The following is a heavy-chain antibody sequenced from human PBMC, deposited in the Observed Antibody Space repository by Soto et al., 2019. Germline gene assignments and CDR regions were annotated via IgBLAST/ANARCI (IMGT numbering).Heavy chain of an antibody. CDR1: GGSISSSNFY. J-gene: IGHJ1*01. CDR2: IRYGGDT. V-gene: IGHV4-39*01. CDR3: AKDASCYSCGA. Sequence: QLQLQESGPGLVKPSETLSLTCAVSGGSISSSNFYWGWFRQPPEKGLEWIGSIRYGGDTYYNPSLESRVTIFVDTSKNQFSVNLNFVTAADTAIYYCAKDASCYSCGAWGQGALVTISS. D-gene: IGHD2-15*01.